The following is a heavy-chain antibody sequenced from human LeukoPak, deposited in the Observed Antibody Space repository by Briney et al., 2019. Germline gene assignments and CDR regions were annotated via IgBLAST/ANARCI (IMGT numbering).Heavy chain of an antibody. J-gene: IGHJ3*02. CDR2: IYSGGST. Sequence: GGTLRLSCAASGFTFSSYGMSWVRQAPGKGLEWVSIIYSGGSTFYADSVKGRFTISGDNSKNTLYLQMNSLRAEDTAVYYCARGGSYLSAFDIWGQGTMVTVSS. D-gene: IGHD1-26*01. CDR3: ARGGSYLSAFDI. CDR1: GFTFSSYG. V-gene: IGHV3-53*01.